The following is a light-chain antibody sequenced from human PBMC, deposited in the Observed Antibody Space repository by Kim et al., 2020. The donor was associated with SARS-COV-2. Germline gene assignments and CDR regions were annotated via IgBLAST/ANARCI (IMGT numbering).Light chain of an antibody. CDR1: QSVLYNSNNQNY. Sequence: RATVNCKSSQSVLYNSNNQNYLAWYQQKPGQPPMLLIYWASTRDSGVPDRFSGSGSETDFTLTISSLQSEDVAIYFCQQYYSTPYSFGQGTKLEI. CDR2: WAS. V-gene: IGKV4-1*01. CDR3: QQYYSTPYS. J-gene: IGKJ2*03.